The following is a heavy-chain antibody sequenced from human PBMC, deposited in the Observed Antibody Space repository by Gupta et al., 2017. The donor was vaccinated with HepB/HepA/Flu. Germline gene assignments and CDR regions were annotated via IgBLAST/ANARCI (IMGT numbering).Heavy chain of an antibody. V-gene: IGHV3-48*03. Sequence: EVQLVESGGGLVQPGGSLRLSCAASGFTFSSYEMNWVRKAPGKGLEWVSYISSSGSTIYYADAGKGRFTISRDNAKKALYLQMTGLGAEETAVYYCASVAAAGILNYFDYGGQGTMVTVSS. CDR3: ASVAAAGILNYFDY. J-gene: IGHJ4*02. CDR1: GFTFSSYE. CDR2: ISSSGSTI. D-gene: IGHD6-13*01.